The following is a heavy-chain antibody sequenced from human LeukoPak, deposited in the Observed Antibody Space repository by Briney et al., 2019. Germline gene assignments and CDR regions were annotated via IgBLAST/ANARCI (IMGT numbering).Heavy chain of an antibody. CDR3: ARDPAEATGAFDI. Sequence: VSCKVSAGTFSSYSIRCVLQAPPQGVVGRGGNIHIFGKANYAQKFPGTVTTTTDESTSTAYMELSSLRSEDTAVYYCARDPAEATGAFDIWGQGTMVTVSS. J-gene: IGHJ3*02. V-gene: IGHV1-69*05. CDR2: NIHIFGKA. D-gene: IGHD6-13*01. CDR1: AGTFSSYS.